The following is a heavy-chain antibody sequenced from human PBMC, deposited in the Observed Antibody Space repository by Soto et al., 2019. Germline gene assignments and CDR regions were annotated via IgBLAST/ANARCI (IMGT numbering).Heavy chain of an antibody. D-gene: IGHD1-7*01. V-gene: IGHV1-46*01. CDR1: GYTFTSYY. CDR2: INPSGGST. CDR3: ARVRVTGTTSGAFDI. J-gene: IGHJ3*02. Sequence: GASVKVSCKASGYTFTSYYIHWVRQAPGQGLEWMGVINPSGGSTSYAQKFQGRVTMTRDTSTSTVYMELSSLRSEGTAVYYCARVRVTGTTSGAFDIWCQGTMVTVSS.